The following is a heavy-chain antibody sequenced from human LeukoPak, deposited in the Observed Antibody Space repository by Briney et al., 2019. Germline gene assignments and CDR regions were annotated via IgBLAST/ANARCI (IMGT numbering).Heavy chain of an antibody. D-gene: IGHD1-26*01. Sequence: GGSLRLSCAASGFTFSSYEMNWVRQAPGKGLEWVSYISSGGTTIYYAGSVKGRFTISRDNAKNSLYLQMNSLRAEDTAVYYCARVVGANGFDYWGQGTLVTVSS. CDR2: ISSGGTTI. J-gene: IGHJ4*02. V-gene: IGHV3-48*03. CDR1: GFTFSSYE. CDR3: ARVVGANGFDY.